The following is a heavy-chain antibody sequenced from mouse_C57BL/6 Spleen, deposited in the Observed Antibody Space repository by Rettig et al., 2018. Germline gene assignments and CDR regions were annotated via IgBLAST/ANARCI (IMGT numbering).Heavy chain of an antibody. D-gene: IGHD2-4*01. CDR2: IDPSDSYT. CDR3: ARVMDYDGG. Sequence: QVQLQQPGAELVKPGASVKLSCKASGYTFTSYWMQWVKQRPGQGLEWIGEIDPSDSYTNYNQKFKGKATLTVDTSSSTAYMQLSSLTSEDSAVYYCARVMDYDGGWGQGTLVTVSA. V-gene: IGHV1-50*01. J-gene: IGHJ3*01. CDR1: GYTFTSYW.